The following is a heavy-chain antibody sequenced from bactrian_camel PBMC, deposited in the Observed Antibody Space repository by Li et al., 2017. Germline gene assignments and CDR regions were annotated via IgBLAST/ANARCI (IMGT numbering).Heavy chain of an antibody. CDR2: ISWSGEST. V-gene: IGHV3S40*01. J-gene: IGHJ4*01. Sequence: VQLVESGGGLVKPGGSLTLSCEVSGLTINTTHMSWVRQAPGKGLEWVSGISWSGESTNYADSMKGRFTISRDNATNTVYLQMNSLKPEDTAVYYCVSLVGRPLVHQGTQVTVS. D-gene: IGHD2*01. CDR1: GLTINTTH.